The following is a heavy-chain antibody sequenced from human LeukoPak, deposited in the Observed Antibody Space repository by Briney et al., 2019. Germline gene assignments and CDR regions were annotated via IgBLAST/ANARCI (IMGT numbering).Heavy chain of an antibody. D-gene: IGHD3-16*01. CDR1: GFTFSSSW. CDR2: LYSGGST. CDR3: ARVRGSNWFDP. J-gene: IGHJ5*02. Sequence: GGSLRLSCVASGFTFSSSWMSWVRQAPGKGLEWVSVLYSGGSTYYADSVKGRFTVSRDNSKNTVYLQMNSLRVEDTAVYYCARVRGSNWFDPWGQGTLVTVSS. V-gene: IGHV3-53*01.